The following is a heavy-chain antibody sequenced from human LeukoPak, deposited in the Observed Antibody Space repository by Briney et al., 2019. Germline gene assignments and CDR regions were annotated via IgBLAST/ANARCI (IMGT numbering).Heavy chain of an antibody. CDR3: ARAETYYYGSGSNNWFDP. D-gene: IGHD3-10*01. CDR2: IYYSGST. CDR1: GGSISSYY. V-gene: IGHV4-59*12. Sequence: PSETLSLTCTVSGGSISSYYWSWIRQPPGKGLEWIGYIYYSGSTNYNPSLKSRVTMSVDTSKNQFSLKLSSVTAADTAVYYCARAETYYYGSGSNNWFDPWGQGTLVTVSS. J-gene: IGHJ5*02.